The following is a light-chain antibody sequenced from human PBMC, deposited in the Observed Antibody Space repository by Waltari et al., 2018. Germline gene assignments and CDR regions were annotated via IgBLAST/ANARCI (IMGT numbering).Light chain of an antibody. CDR3: SAWDDRLDGYV. CDR2: RQN. V-gene: IGLV1-44*01. Sequence: QSVLTQPPSASGTPGQRVTISCSGGMSTIGDNTVNWYQKDPGTSPNLLIYRQNTRPSGVPHRFAGAIYGTSAALAISGVQAEDEADYYCSAWDDRLDGYVFGTGTKVTVL. CDR1: MSTIGDNT. J-gene: IGLJ1*01.